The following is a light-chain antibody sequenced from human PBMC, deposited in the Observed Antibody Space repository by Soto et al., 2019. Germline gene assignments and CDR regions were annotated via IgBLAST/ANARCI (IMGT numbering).Light chain of an antibody. CDR1: ERLSSVY. CDR2: GAS. Sequence: EIVLTQSPGTLSLSPGERATLSCRASERLSSVYLAWYQQRPGQPPRLLIYGASNRATGIPDRFSGSGSGTDFTPIINRLEPEDVAIYYCQQYGGSPRITLGQGTRLEIK. V-gene: IGKV3-20*01. CDR3: QQYGGSPRIT. J-gene: IGKJ5*01.